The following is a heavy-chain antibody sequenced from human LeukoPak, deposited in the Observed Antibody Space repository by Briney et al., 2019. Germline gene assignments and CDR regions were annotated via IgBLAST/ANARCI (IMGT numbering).Heavy chain of an antibody. CDR1: AFTFSSYG. V-gene: IGHV3-33*01. CDR2: IWYDGSNK. Sequence: GGSLRLSCAASAFTFSSYGMHWIRQAPGKGLEWVAVIWYDGSNKYYADSVKGRFTISRDNSKNTLYLQMNSLRAEDTAVYYCARDGCYYILTGYCSYYGMDVWGQGTTVTVSS. CDR3: ARDGCYYILTGYCSYYGMDV. D-gene: IGHD3-9*01. J-gene: IGHJ6*02.